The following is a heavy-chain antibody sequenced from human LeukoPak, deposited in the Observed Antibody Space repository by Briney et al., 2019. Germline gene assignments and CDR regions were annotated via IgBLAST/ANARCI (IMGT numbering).Heavy chain of an antibody. CDR2: ISSSGSNI. J-gene: IGHJ6*04. CDR1: GFTFSSYW. Sequence: GGSLRLSCAASGFTFSSYWMSWVRQAPGKGLEWVSYISSSGSNIYYADSVKGRFIISRDNAKNSLYLQMNSLRAEDTAVYYCAELGITMIGGVWGKGTTVTLSS. D-gene: IGHD3-10*02. V-gene: IGHV3-48*04. CDR3: AELGITMIGGV.